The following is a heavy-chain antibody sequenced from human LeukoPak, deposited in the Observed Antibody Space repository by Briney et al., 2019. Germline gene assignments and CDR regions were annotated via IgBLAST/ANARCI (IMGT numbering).Heavy chain of an antibody. CDR2: ISYDGSNK. CDR3: ARDKVEYCGGDCYSLYYYGMDV. V-gene: IGHV3-30*03. Sequence: PGGSLRLSCAASGFTFSSYSMHWVRQAPGKGLERVAVISYDGSNKYYADSVNGRFTISRDNSKNTLYLQMNSLRAEDTAVYYCARDKVEYCGGDCYSLYYYGMDVWGQGTTVTVSS. CDR1: GFTFSSYS. D-gene: IGHD2-21*02. J-gene: IGHJ6*02.